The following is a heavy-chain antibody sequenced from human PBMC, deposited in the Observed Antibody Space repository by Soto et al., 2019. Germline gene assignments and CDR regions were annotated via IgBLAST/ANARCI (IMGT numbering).Heavy chain of an antibody. CDR2: ISSSGSSV. J-gene: IGHJ4*02. CDR1: RFTFSTYE. CDR3: VRYCSSTLCNGVATRTFDY. V-gene: IGHV3-48*03. D-gene: IGHD5-12*01. Sequence: GGSLRLSCAASRFTFSTYEMHWVRQAPGKGLEWVSCISSSGSSVYYADSVKGRFTISRDNSRNSLYLQMNSMRDEDTALYYCVRYCSSTLCNGVATRTFDYWGQGALVTVSS.